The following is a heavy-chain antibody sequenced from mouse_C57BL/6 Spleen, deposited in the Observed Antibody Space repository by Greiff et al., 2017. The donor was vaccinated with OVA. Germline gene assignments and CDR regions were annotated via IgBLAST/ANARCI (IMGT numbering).Heavy chain of an antibody. J-gene: IGHJ2*01. CDR2: ISSGGSYT. CDR3: ARRGNGFDY. Sequence: EVQLQESGGDLVKPGGSLKLSCAASGFTFSSYGMSWVRQTPDKRLEWVATISSGGSYTYYPDSVKGRFTISRDNAKNTLYLQMSSLKSEDTAMYYCARRGNGFDYWGQGTTLTVSS. CDR1: GFTFSSYG. V-gene: IGHV5-6*01. D-gene: IGHD2-1*01.